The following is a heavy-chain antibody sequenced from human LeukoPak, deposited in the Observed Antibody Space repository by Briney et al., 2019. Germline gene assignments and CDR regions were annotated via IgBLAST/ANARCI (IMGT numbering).Heavy chain of an antibody. D-gene: IGHD3-9*01. Sequence: GGSLRLSCAASGFTVSSNYMSWVRQAPGKGLEWVSVIYSDGNTYYADSVKGRFTISRDNSKNMLYLQMNSLRAEDTAVYYCAREATFEGLVDYWGQGTLVTVCS. J-gene: IGHJ4*02. CDR2: IYSDGNT. CDR3: AREATFEGLVDY. CDR1: GFTVSSNY. V-gene: IGHV3-53*01.